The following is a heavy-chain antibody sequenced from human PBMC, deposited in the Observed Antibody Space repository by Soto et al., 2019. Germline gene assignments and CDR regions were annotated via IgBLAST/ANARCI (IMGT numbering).Heavy chain of an antibody. D-gene: IGHD3-16*02. J-gene: IGHJ4*02. V-gene: IGHV3-72*01. CDR1: GFTFSAHY. CDR2: SRNKANSYTT. Sequence: GGSLRLSCAASGFTFSAHYMDWVRQAPGKGLEWVGRSRNKANSYTTEYAASVKGRFTFSRDDSKNSLFLQMNSLKTEDTAVYYCARGDVWGSYRYGFDYWGQGTLVTVSS. CDR3: ARGDVWGSYRYGFDY.